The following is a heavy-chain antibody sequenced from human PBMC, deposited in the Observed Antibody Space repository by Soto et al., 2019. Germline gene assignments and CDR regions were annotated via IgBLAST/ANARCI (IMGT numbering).Heavy chain of an antibody. D-gene: IGHD2-2*01. J-gene: IGHJ5*02. CDR1: GCTFSNYG. Sequence: ASVKVSCNTSGCTFSNYGITWVRQAPGQPLEWLGWISLYSDGTNYAQKFQGRVSMTTDTSTTTAYMELRSLRSDDTAVYYCARVVPGAEAWFGPWGQGTLVTVSS. CDR2: ISLYSDGT. CDR3: ARVVPGAEAWFGP. V-gene: IGHV1-18*01.